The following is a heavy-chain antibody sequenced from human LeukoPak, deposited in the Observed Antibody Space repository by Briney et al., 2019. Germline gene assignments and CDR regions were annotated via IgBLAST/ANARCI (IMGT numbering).Heavy chain of an antibody. CDR2: INHSGST. V-gene: IGHV4-34*01. CDR3: ARGGNNSGQGAIRDFDY. CDR1: GGSFSGYY. D-gene: IGHD6-19*01. J-gene: IGHJ4*02. Sequence: KASETLSLTCAVYGGSFSGYYWSWIRQPPGKGLEWIGEINHSGSTNYNPSLKSRATISVDTSKNQFSLKLSSVTAADTAVYYCARGGNNSGQGAIRDFDYWGQGTLVTVSS.